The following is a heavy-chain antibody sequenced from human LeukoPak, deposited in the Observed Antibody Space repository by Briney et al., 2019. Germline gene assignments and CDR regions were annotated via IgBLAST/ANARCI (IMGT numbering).Heavy chain of an antibody. Sequence: PSETLALICTVSEASINNNFWTWIRQPPGKGLEWIGYIYSSGSAHYNPSLKSQVIISGDTAKNQFSLNLTSVTAADTAVYFCARHRDYYDTWGHGTLVTVSS. CDR2: IYSSGSA. CDR1: EASINNNF. J-gene: IGHJ4*01. D-gene: IGHD3-22*01. CDR3: ARHRDYYDT. V-gene: IGHV4-59*08.